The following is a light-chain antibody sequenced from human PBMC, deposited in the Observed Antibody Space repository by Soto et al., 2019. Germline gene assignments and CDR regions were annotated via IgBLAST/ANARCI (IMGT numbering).Light chain of an antibody. J-gene: IGKJ4*01. Sequence: EIVMTQSPATLSVSPGERATLSCRASQSVSSNLAWYQQKPGQAPRLLIYGASTRATGIPARFSGSGSGTDFTLTISSLQPEDFATYYCQQFSGYPITFGGGTKVGIK. CDR2: GAS. V-gene: IGKV3-15*01. CDR1: QSVSSN. CDR3: QQFSGYPIT.